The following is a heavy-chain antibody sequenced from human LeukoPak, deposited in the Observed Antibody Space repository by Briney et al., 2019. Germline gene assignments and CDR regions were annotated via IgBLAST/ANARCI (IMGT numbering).Heavy chain of an antibody. V-gene: IGHV4-39*01. Sequence: SETLSLTCTVSGGSISSSSSYWGWIRQPPGKGLEWIGSIYYSGSTYYNPSLKSRVTISVDTSKNQFSLKLSSVTAADTAVYYCARHRGGYCSSTSCRKDMDDWGQGTTVTVSS. CDR3: ARHRGGYCSSTSCRKDMDD. CDR1: GGSISSSSSY. D-gene: IGHD2-2*01. J-gene: IGHJ6*02. CDR2: IYYSGST.